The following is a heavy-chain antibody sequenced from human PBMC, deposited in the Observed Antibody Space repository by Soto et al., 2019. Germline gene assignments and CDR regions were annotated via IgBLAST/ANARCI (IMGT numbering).Heavy chain of an antibody. D-gene: IGHD5-18*01. V-gene: IGHV3-21*01. Sequence: GGSLRLSCAASGFTFSSYSMNWVRQAPGKGLEWVSSISSSSSYIYYADSVKGRFTISRDNAKNSLYLQMNSLRAEDTAVYYCARDLLNVDTAMVTHWGQGTLVTVSS. CDR3: ARDLLNVDTAMVTH. CDR2: ISSSSSYI. J-gene: IGHJ4*02. CDR1: GFTFSSYS.